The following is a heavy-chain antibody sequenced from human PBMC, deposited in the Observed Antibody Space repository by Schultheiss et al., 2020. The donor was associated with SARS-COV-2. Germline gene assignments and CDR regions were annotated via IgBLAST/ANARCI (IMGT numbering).Heavy chain of an antibody. D-gene: IGHD5-12*01. CDR2: ISSSSSYI. V-gene: IGHV3-21*01. Sequence: GGSLRLSCAASEFTFSSYWMHWVRQAPGKGLVWVSSISSSSSYIYYADSVKGRFTISRDNAKNSLYLQMNSLRAEDTAVYYCAREVGGGYEGYYYYGMDVWGQGTTVTVSS. CDR3: AREVGGGYEGYYYYGMDV. J-gene: IGHJ6*02. CDR1: EFTFSSYW.